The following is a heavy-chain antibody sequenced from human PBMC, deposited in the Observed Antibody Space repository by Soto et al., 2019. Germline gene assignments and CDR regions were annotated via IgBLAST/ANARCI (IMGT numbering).Heavy chain of an antibody. V-gene: IGHV3-33*01. CDR3: ARGGVPAALYYYYGMDV. CDR1: GFTFSSDG. D-gene: IGHD2-2*01. CDR2: IWYDGSNK. J-gene: IGHJ6*02. Sequence: GGSRRRSCTASGFTFSSDGMHWWRQAPGKGLEWVAVIWYDGSNKYYADSVKGRFTISRDNSKNTLYLQMNSLRAEDTAVYYCARGGVPAALYYYYGMDVWGQGT.